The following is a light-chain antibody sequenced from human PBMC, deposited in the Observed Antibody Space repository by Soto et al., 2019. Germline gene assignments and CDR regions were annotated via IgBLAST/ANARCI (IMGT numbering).Light chain of an antibody. CDR2: EVN. J-gene: IGLJ3*02. V-gene: IGLV2-14*01. CDR3: SAFRSSLAWV. CDR1: SSDIGSYNH. Sequence: QSALTQPASVSGSPGQSITISCTGTSSDIGSYNHVSWYQQYPGKAPKLMIYEVNNRPSGVSNRFSGSKSGNTASLTISGLQTEDEADYYCSAFRSSLAWVFGGGTKVTVL.